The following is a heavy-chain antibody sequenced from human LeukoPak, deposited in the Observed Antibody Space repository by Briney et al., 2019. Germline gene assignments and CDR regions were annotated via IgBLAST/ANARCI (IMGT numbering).Heavy chain of an antibody. CDR2: IYYSGST. CDR1: GGSISSYY. Sequence: SETLSLTCTVSGGSISSYYWSWIRQPPGKGLEWIGYIYYSGSTNYNPSLKSRVTISVDTSKNQFSLKLSSVTAADTAVYYCARLLSTGRIAYWGQGTLVTVSS. D-gene: IGHD2-15*01. V-gene: IGHV4-59*08. CDR3: ARLLSTGRIAY. J-gene: IGHJ4*02.